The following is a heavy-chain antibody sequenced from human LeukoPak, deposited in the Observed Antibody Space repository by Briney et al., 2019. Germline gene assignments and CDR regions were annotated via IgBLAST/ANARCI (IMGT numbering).Heavy chain of an antibody. V-gene: IGHV4-39*01. D-gene: IGHD3-22*01. Sequence: SETLSLTCTVSGGSISSSSYYRGWIRQPPGKGLEWIGSIYYSGSTYYNPSLKSRVTISVDTSKNQFSLKLSSVTAADTAVYYCARRNYYDSSGTDYWGQGTLVTVSS. CDR2: IYYSGST. CDR1: GGSISSSSYY. CDR3: ARRNYYDSSGTDY. J-gene: IGHJ4*02.